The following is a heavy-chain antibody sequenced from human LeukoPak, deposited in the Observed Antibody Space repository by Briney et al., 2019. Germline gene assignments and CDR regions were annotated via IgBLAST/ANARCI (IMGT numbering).Heavy chain of an antibody. J-gene: IGHJ4*02. V-gene: IGHV3-30*02. CDR2: IRYDGINK. CDR1: GFTLSSYG. Sequence: PGGSLRLSCVASGFTLSSYGMHWVRQAPGKGLEWVAFIRYDGINKYYADSVKGRFTISRDNSKNTLFLQMNSLRTEETAVYYCAVRGSQINWGQGTLVTASS. CDR3: AVRGSQIN.